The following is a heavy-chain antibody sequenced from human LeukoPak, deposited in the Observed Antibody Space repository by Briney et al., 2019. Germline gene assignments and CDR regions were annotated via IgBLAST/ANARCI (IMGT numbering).Heavy chain of an antibody. CDR2: ISAYNGNT. Sequence: ASVKVSCKASGYTFTSYGISWVRQAPGQGLEWMGWISAYNGNTNYAQKLQGRVTMSTDTSTSTAYMELRSLRSEDTAVYYCATVHRYAFDIWGQGTMVTVSS. J-gene: IGHJ3*02. CDR3: ATVHRYAFDI. CDR1: GYTFTSYG. V-gene: IGHV1-18*01.